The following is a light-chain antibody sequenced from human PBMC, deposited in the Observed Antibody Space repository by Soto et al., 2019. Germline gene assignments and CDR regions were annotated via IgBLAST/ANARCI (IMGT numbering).Light chain of an antibody. V-gene: IGKV3-20*01. CDR2: GAS. CDR3: QQYGSSLWT. Sequence: EIVLTQSPGTLSLSPGERATLSCMASQSVSSSYLAWYQQKPGQAPRLLIYGASSRATGIPDRFSSSGSGTDFTLTISRLEPEDFAVYYCQQYGSSLWTFGQGTKVDIK. J-gene: IGKJ1*01. CDR1: QSVSSSY.